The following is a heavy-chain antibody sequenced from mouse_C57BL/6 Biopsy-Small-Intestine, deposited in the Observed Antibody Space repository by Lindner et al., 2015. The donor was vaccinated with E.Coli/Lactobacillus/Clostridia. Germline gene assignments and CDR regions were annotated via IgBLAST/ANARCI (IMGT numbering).Heavy chain of an antibody. CDR1: GYTFTSYY. CDR3: ASVPRSYYYDSSGYYYFDY. CDR2: INPSGGST. Sequence: SVKVSCKASGYTFTSYYMHWVRQAPGQGLEWMGIINPSGGSTSYAQKFQGRVTMTRDTSTSTVYMELSSLRSEDTAVYYCASVPRSYYYDSSGYYYFDYWGQGTLVTVSS. J-gene: IGHJ2*01. D-gene: IGHD1-1*01. V-gene: IGHV1-64*01.